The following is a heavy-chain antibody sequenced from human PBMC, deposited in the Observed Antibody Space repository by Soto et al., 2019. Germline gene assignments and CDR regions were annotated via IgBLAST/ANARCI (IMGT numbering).Heavy chain of an antibody. CDR2: INHSGST. CDR3: ARIGDYFRRVPFDI. D-gene: IGHD4-17*01. CDR1: GGSFSGYY. Sequence: SETLSLTCAVYGGSFSGYYWSWIRQPPGKGLEWIGEINHSGSTNYNPSLKSRVTISVDTSKNQFSLKLSSVTAADTAVYYCARIGDYFRRVPFDIWGQGTMVTVSS. V-gene: IGHV4-34*01. J-gene: IGHJ3*02.